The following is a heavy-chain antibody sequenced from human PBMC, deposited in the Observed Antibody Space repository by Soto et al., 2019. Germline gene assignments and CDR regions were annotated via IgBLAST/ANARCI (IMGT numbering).Heavy chain of an antibody. CDR1: GGSISSGGYY. D-gene: IGHD3-16*02. Sequence: PSETLSLTCTVSGGSISSGGYYWSWIRQHPGKGLEWIGYIYYSGRTYYNPSLKSRVTISVDTSKNQFSLKLSSVTAADTAVYYCARSYDYVWGSYRYTGGYGMDVWGQGTTVTVSS. J-gene: IGHJ6*02. V-gene: IGHV4-31*03. CDR2: IYYSGRT. CDR3: ARSYDYVWGSYRYTGGYGMDV.